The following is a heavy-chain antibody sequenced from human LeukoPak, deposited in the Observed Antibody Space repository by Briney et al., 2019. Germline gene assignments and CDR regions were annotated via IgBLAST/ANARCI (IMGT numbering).Heavy chain of an antibody. J-gene: IGHJ5*02. V-gene: IGHV4-34*01. CDR2: INHSGST. CDR3: ARGTLWGVSSWFDP. CDR1: GGSFSGYY. D-gene: IGHD3-16*01. Sequence: SETLSLTCAVYGGSFSGYYWSWIRQPPGKGLEWIGEINHSGSTNYNPSLKSRVTISVDTSKNQFSLKLSSVTAADTAVNYCARGTLWGVSSWFDPWGQGTLVTVSS.